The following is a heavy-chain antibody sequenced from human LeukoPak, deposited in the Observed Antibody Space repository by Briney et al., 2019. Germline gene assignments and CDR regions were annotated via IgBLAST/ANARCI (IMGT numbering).Heavy chain of an antibody. V-gene: IGHV3-48*04. J-gene: IGHJ4*02. CDR2: ISSSSNTI. D-gene: IGHD3-9*01. CDR3: ARDYSYDILTGYTDYFDY. Sequence: GGSLRLSCAASGFTFSSYSMNWVRQAPGKGLEWVSYISSSSNTIYYADSVKGRFTISRDNAKNSLYLQMNSLRAEDTAVYYCARDYSYDILTGYTDYFDYWGQGSLVIVSS. CDR1: GFTFSSYS.